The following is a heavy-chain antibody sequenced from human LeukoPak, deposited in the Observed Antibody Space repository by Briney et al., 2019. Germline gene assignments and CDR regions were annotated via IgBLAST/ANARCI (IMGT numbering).Heavy chain of an antibody. V-gene: IGHV4-34*01. D-gene: IGHD2-15*01. Sequence: SETLSLTCAVYGGSFSGYYWSWIRQPPGKGLEWIGEINHSGSTNYNPSLKSRVTISVDTPKNQFSLKLSSVTAADTAVYYCAKVVADLFDYWGQGTLVTVSS. CDR1: GGSFSGYY. CDR3: AKVVADLFDY. J-gene: IGHJ4*02. CDR2: INHSGST.